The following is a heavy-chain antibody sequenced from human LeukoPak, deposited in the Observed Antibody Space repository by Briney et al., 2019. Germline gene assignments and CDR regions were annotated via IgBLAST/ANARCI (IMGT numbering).Heavy chain of an antibody. CDR2: ISSISSSYI. Sequence: GGSLRLSCAASGFTFSSYSMNWVRQAPGKGLEWVSSISSISSSYIYYADSVKGRFTISRDNAKNSLYLQMNSLRAEDTAVYYCARDSRIQLWGYYYGSSGYRGFDYWGQGTLVTVSS. D-gene: IGHD3-22*01. J-gene: IGHJ4*02. CDR1: GFTFSSYS. V-gene: IGHV3-21*01. CDR3: ARDSRIQLWGYYYGSSGYRGFDY.